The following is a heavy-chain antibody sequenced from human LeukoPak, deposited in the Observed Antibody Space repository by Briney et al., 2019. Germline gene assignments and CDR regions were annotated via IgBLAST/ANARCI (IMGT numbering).Heavy chain of an antibody. CDR2: ISANGADK. V-gene: IGHV3-23*01. CDR3: ANYRKPQGLDY. Sequence: GGSLRLSCAVSRFTFSTYAMSWVRQAPGQGLEWVSAISANGADKYYADSVKGRFTISRDNSKNTLFLQMTSLGVEDTAVYYCANYRKPQGLDYWGQGTLVTVSS. J-gene: IGHJ4*02. CDR1: RFTFSTYA. D-gene: IGHD1-14*01.